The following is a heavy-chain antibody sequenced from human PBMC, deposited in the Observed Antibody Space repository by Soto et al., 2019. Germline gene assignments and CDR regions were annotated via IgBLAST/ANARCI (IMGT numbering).Heavy chain of an antibody. V-gene: IGHV3-33*01. D-gene: IGHD4-17*01. CDR1: GFTFSDYA. CDR2: IWHDGTNK. J-gene: IGHJ4*02. Sequence: GGSLRLSCAASGFTFSDYAMHWVRQAPGKGLGWVAVIWHDGTNKYYADSVKGRFTISRDNSKNTLYLQMNSLRAEDTAVYYCARPALLVTTFDYWGQGTLVTVSS. CDR3: ARPALLVTTFDY.